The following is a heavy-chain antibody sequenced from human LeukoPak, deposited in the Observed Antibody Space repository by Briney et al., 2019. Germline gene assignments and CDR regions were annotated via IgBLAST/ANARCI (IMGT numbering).Heavy chain of an antibody. D-gene: IGHD6-13*01. CDR3: ATSEGGIAAAGLFDY. J-gene: IGHJ4*02. CDR1: GGSISSGDYY. Sequence: SETLSLTCTVSGGSISSGDYYWSWIRQPPGKGLEWIGYIYYSGSTYYNPSLKSRVTISVDTSKNQFSLKLSSVTAADTAVYYCATSEGGIAAAGLFDYWGQGTLVTVSS. CDR2: IYYSGST. V-gene: IGHV4-30-4*01.